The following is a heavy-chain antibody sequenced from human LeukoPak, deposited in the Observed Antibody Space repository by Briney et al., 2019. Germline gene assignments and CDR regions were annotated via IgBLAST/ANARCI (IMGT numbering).Heavy chain of an antibody. J-gene: IGHJ5*02. Sequence: GGSLRLSCAVAGFTFRSFGMHWVRQAPGKGLEWVAFISFDESNSYYADSVKGRFVISRDNSKNMLYLQMNSLRAEDTAVYYCAKDYQVYGDYGLDPWGQGTLVTVSS. D-gene: IGHD4-17*01. V-gene: IGHV3-30*18. CDR1: GFTFRSFG. CDR3: AKDYQVYGDYGLDP. CDR2: ISFDESNS.